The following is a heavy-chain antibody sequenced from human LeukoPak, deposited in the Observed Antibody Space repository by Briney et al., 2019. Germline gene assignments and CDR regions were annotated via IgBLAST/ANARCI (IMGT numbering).Heavy chain of an antibody. D-gene: IGHD3-22*01. CDR2: SYYNGNT. Sequence: SETLSLTCTVSGGSITNYYWSWIRQPPGKGLEWIGFSYYNGNTNYNPSLKSRVTISVDTSKNQFSLKLSSVTAADTAAYFCARGPYSYDSSGAFDIWGQGTMVTVSS. CDR1: GGSITNYY. V-gene: IGHV4-59*08. J-gene: IGHJ3*02. CDR3: ARGPYSYDSSGAFDI.